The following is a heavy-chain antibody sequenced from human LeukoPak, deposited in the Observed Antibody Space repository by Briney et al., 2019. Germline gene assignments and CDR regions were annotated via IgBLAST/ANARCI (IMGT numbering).Heavy chain of an antibody. D-gene: IGHD2-2*01. CDR2: IYHSGST. CDR1: GYSISSGYY. CDR3: ARVKYQLLPFDP. V-gene: IGHV4-38-2*01. Sequence: SETLSLTCAVSGYSISSGYYWGWIRQPPGKGLGWIGSIYHSGSTYYNPSLKSRVTISVDTSKNQFSLKLSSVTAADTAVYYCARVKYQLLPFDPWGQGTLVTVSS. J-gene: IGHJ5*02.